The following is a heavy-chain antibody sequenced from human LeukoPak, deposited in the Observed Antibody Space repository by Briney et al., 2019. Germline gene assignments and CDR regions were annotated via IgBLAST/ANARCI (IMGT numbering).Heavy chain of an antibody. D-gene: IGHD2-15*01. CDR1: GFTFSSYS. CDR2: ISSSSSYI. Sequence: PGGSLRLSCAASGFTFSSYSMNWARQAPGKGLEWVSSISSSSSYIYYADSVKGRFTISRDNAKNSLYLQMNSLRAEDTAVYYCASWWATSYGMDVWGQGTTVTVSS. V-gene: IGHV3-21*01. J-gene: IGHJ6*02. CDR3: ASWWATSYGMDV.